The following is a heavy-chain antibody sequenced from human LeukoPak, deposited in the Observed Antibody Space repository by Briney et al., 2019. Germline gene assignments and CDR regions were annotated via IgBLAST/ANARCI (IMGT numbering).Heavy chain of an antibody. Sequence: SQTLSLTCTVSGGSISSGGYYWSWIRQPPGKGLEWIGYIYHSGSTYYNPTLKSRVTISVDRSKNQFSLKLSSVTAADTAVYYCASPGASIDYWGQGTLVTVSS. J-gene: IGHJ4*02. D-gene: IGHD2-8*02. CDR1: GGSISSGGYY. V-gene: IGHV4-30-2*01. CDR3: ASPGASIDY. CDR2: IYHSGST.